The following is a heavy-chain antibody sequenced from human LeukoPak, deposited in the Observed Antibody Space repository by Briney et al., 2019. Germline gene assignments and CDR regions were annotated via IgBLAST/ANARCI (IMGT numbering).Heavy chain of an antibody. CDR1: GFSFSDHW. V-gene: IGHV3-7*01. CDR2: IKKDGSEQ. CDR3: AKGSWGHYDSSGPTFDY. J-gene: IGHJ4*02. Sequence: GGSLRPSCVASGFSFSDHWMNWFRQAPGKGLEWVATIKKDGSEQYYVDSMKGRLTISRDNAKNSVYLQIHNLRAEDTAVYYCAKGSWGHYDSSGPTFDYWGQGTLVTVSS. D-gene: IGHD3-22*01.